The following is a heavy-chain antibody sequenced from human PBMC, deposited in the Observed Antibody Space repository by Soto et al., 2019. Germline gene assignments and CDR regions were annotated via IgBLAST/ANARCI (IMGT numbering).Heavy chain of an antibody. V-gene: IGHV3-30-3*01. Sequence: GGSLRLSCAASGFTFSSYAMHWVRQAPGKGLEWVAVISYDGSNKYYADSVKGRFTISRDNSKNTLYLQMNSLRAEDTAVYYCAREAVAGYDFWSGRYFDYWGQGTLVTVSS. D-gene: IGHD3-3*01. CDR2: ISYDGSNK. CDR1: GFTFSSYA. J-gene: IGHJ4*02. CDR3: AREAVAGYDFWSGRYFDY.